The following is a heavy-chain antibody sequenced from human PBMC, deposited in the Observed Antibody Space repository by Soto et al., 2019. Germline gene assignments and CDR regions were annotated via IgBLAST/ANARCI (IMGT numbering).Heavy chain of an antibody. D-gene: IGHD6-6*01. V-gene: IGHV4-59*08. J-gene: IGHJ4*02. CDR1: GGSISSYY. Sequence: SETLSLTCTVSGGSISSYYWSWIRQPPGKGLEWIGYIYYSGSTNYNPSLKSRVTISVDTSKNQFSLKLSSVTAADTAVYYCARRKQLGTFDYWGQGTLVTVSS. CDR2: IYYSGST. CDR3: ARRKQLGTFDY.